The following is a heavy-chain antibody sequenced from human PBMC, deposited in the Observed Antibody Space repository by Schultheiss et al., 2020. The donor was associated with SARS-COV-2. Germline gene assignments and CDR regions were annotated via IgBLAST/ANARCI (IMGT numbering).Heavy chain of an antibody. CDR3: ARDVDRGSYFDY. Sequence: ETLSLTCAVYGGSFSGYYWSWIRQPPGKGLEWIGYIYYSGSTNYNPSLKSRVTISVDTSKNQFSLKLSSVTAADTAVYYCARDVDRGSYFDYWGQGTLVTVSS. CDR2: IYYSGST. J-gene: IGHJ4*02. D-gene: IGHD1-26*01. CDR1: GGSFSGYY. V-gene: IGHV4-59*12.